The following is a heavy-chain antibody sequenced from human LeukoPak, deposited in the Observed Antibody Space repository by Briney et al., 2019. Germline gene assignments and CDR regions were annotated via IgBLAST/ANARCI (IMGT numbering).Heavy chain of an antibody. CDR1: GYTFTSYY. CDR3: ARAKGRYYYDSSGYSGFDY. Sequence: ASVKVSCKASGYTFTSYYMHWVRQAPGQGLEWMGIINPSGGSTSYAQKFQGRVTMTRDTSTSTVYMELSSLRSEDTAVYYCARAKGRYYYDSSGYSGFDYWGQGTLVTVSS. J-gene: IGHJ4*02. V-gene: IGHV1-46*01. CDR2: INPSGGST. D-gene: IGHD3-22*01.